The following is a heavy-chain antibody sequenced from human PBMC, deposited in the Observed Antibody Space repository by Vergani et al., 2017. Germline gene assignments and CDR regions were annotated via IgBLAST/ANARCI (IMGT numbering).Heavy chain of an antibody. CDR3: ARYAPFVPAASFDY. CDR1: GGSISSGDYY. D-gene: IGHD2-2*01. V-gene: IGHV4-30-4*01. Sequence: QVQLQESGPGLVKPSQTLSLTCTVPGGSISSGDYYWSWIRQPPGKGLGCIGYNYYSGSTYYNPSLKSRVTISVDTSKNQFSLKLSSLTAADTAVYYCARYAPFVPAASFDYWGQGTLVTVSS. CDR2: NYYSGST. J-gene: IGHJ4*02.